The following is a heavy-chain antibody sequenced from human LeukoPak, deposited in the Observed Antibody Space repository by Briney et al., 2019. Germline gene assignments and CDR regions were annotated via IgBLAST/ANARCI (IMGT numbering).Heavy chain of an antibody. CDR2: IRYDGSNK. J-gene: IGHJ4*02. Sequence: GGSLRLSCAASGFTFTKAWMTWVRQAPGKGLEWVAFIRYDGSNKYYADSVKGRFTISRDNSKNTLYLQMNSLRAEDTAVYYCAKDFDLDYYYGSGSYSPFDYWGQGTLVTVSS. CDR1: GFTFTKAW. CDR3: AKDFDLDYYYGSGSYSPFDY. V-gene: IGHV3-30*02. D-gene: IGHD3-10*01.